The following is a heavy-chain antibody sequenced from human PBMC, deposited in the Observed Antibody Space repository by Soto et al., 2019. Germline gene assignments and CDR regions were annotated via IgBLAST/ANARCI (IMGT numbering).Heavy chain of an antibody. CDR3: ARDQILRYFDWLFRDDAFDI. Sequence: PSETLCLTCTVSGGAVSSYYWSWIRQPAGKELEGSGRSYAGGSTNYNASRKSRGTMSVDTSKNQFSLTLSCVTAADTDVYYCARDQILRYFDWLFRDDAFDIWGQGTMVT. D-gene: IGHD3-9*01. J-gene: IGHJ3*02. CDR2: SYAGGST. CDR1: GGAVSSYY. V-gene: IGHV4-4*07.